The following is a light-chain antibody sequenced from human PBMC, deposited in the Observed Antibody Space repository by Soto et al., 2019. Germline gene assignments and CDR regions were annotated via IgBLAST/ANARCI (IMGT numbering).Light chain of an antibody. J-gene: IGKJ1*01. CDR1: QSISSW. CDR3: QQYNSYSRT. V-gene: IGKV1-5*01. CDR2: DAS. Sequence: DIPMTQSPSTLSASLGDRVTITCRASQSISSWLAWYQQKPGKAPKLLIYDASSLESGVPSRFSGSGSGTEFTLTISSLQPEDFATYYCQQYNSYSRTFGQGTKVDI.